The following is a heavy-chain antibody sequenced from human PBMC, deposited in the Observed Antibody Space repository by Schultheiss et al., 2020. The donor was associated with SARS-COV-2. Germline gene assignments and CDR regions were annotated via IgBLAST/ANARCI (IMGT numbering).Heavy chain of an antibody. CDR1: GFTFSSYG. CDR3: AKCGWNTFTFDY. J-gene: IGHJ4*02. D-gene: IGHD1/OR15-1a*01. V-gene: IGHV3-30*18. CDR2: ISYDGSNK. Sequence: GGSLRLSCAASGFTFSSYGMHWVRQAPGKGLEWVAVISYDGSNKYYADSVKGRFTISRDNSKNTLYLQMNSLRAEDTAVYYCAKCGWNTFTFDYWGQGTLVTVSS.